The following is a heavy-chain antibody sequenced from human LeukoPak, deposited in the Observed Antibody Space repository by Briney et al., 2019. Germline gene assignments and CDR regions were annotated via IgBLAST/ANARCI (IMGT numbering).Heavy chain of an antibody. CDR1: GSSISSYY. CDR3: ARDRCGGSCYQHDAFDI. V-gene: IGHV4-38-2*02. D-gene: IGHD2-15*01. CDR2: IYHSGST. Sequence: PSETLSLTCTVSGSSISSYYWSWIRQPPGKGLEWIGSIYHSGSTYYNPSLKSRVTISVDTSKNQFSLKLSSVTAADTAVYYCARDRCGGSCYQHDAFDIWGQGTMVTVSS. J-gene: IGHJ3*02.